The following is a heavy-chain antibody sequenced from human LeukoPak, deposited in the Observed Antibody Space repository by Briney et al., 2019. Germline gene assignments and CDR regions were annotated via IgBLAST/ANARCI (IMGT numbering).Heavy chain of an antibody. Sequence: GGSLRLSCAASGFTFGSYAMSWVRQAPGKGLEWVSLIYTGGNTYYADSVKGRFTLSRDNSKNTVYLQMNSLRVEDTAMYYCASISALLFYFDSWGQGTLVTVSS. CDR3: ASISALLFYFDS. CDR2: IYTGGNT. J-gene: IGHJ4*02. CDR1: GFTFGSYA. V-gene: IGHV3-66*01.